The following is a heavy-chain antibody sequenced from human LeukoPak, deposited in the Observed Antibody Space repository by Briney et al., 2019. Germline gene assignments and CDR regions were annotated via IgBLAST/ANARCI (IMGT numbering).Heavy chain of an antibody. CDR1: GFTFSSYS. V-gene: IGHV3-21*01. CDR2: ISSSSSYI. Sequence: KPGGSLRLSCAASGFTFSSYSMNRVRPAPGKGLEWVSSISSSSSYIYYADSVKGRFTISRDNAKNSLYLQMNSLRAEDTAVYYCARLGTYCSSTSCYNHDAFDIWGQGTMVTVSS. J-gene: IGHJ3*02. D-gene: IGHD2-2*02. CDR3: ARLGTYCSSTSCYNHDAFDI.